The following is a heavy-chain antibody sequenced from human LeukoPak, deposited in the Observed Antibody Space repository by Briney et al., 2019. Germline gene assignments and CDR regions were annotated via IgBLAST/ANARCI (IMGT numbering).Heavy chain of an antibody. CDR1: GFTFSSYG. Sequence: GGSLRLSCAASGFTFSSYGMHWVRQAAGKGLEWVAFIRYDGSNKYYADSVKGRFTISRDNSKNTLYLQMNSLRAEDTAVYYCAKRALWPGYSQHWGQGTLVTVSS. V-gene: IGHV3-30*02. J-gene: IGHJ1*01. CDR3: AKRALWPGYSQH. D-gene: IGHD3-10*01. CDR2: IRYDGSNK.